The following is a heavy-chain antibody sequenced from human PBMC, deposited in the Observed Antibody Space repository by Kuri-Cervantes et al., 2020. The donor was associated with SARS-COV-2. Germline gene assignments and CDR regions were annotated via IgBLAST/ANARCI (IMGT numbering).Heavy chain of an antibody. V-gene: IGHV4-39*01. CDR1: GGSISSYY. J-gene: IGHJ4*02. CDR2: IYYSGST. Sequence: SETLSLTCTVSGGSISSYYWGWIRQPPGKGLEWIGSIYYSGSTYYNPSLKSRVTISVDTSKNQFSLKLSSVTAADTAVYYCARCIVEASSYFDVWGQGVLVTVSS. CDR3: ARCIVEASSYFDV. D-gene: IGHD1-26*01.